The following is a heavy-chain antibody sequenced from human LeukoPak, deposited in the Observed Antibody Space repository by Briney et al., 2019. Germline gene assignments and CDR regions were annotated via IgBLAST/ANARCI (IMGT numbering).Heavy chain of an antibody. CDR1: GDSITTYF. J-gene: IGHJ4*02. CDR3: ARVAGRWLPARYFDY. V-gene: IGHV4-59*01. CDR2: IYYSGTT. Sequence: SETLSLTCTVSGDSITTYFWSWIRQPPGKGLEWIGYIYYSGTTNYNPSLKSRVTISVDTSKSQVSLKLSSVTAADTAVYYCARVAGRWLPARYFDYWGQGTLVTVSS. D-gene: IGHD5-24*01.